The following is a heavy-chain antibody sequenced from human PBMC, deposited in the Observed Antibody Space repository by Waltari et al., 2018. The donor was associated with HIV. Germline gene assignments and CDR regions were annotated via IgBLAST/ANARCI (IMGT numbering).Heavy chain of an antibody. CDR3: ARDYDFWSGGYLYYGMDV. CDR2: INAGNYNT. Sequence: QVQLVQSGAVVKKPGASVRISCETSGYTFTSDGIHWVRQAHGQWPEWMGWINAGNYNTKYSQNLQDRLSISSDTSASIVYMELSSLRSEDTAVYYCARDYDFWSGGYLYYGMDVWGQGTTVIVSS. CDR1: GYTFTSDG. J-gene: IGHJ6*02. D-gene: IGHD3-3*01. V-gene: IGHV1-3*01.